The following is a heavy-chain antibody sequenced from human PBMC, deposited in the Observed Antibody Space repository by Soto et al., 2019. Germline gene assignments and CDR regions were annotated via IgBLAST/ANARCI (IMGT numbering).Heavy chain of an antibody. J-gene: IGHJ6*02. V-gene: IGHV4-34*01. Sequence: SETLSLTCAVYGGSFSGYYWSWIRQPPGKGLEWIGEINHSGSTNYNPSLKSRVTISVATSKNQFSLKLSSVTAADTAVYYCARVRRIWQQLSYYGMDVWGQGTTVTVSS. D-gene: IGHD6-13*01. CDR1: GGSFSGYY. CDR2: INHSGST. CDR3: ARVRRIWQQLSYYGMDV.